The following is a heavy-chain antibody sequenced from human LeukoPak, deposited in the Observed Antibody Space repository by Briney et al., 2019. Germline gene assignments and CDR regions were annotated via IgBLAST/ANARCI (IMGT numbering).Heavy chain of an antibody. CDR3: ARSIAVAFDY. Sequence: SETPSLTCTVSGGSISSYYWSWIRQPAGKGLEWIGRIYTSGSTNYNPSLKSRVTISVDKSKNQFSLKLSSVTAADTAVYYCARSIAVAFDYWGQGTLVTVSS. CDR2: IYTSGST. J-gene: IGHJ4*02. CDR1: GGSISSYY. D-gene: IGHD6-19*01. V-gene: IGHV4-4*07.